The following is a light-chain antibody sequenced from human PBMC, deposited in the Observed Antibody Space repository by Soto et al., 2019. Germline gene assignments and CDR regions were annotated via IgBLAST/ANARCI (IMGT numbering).Light chain of an antibody. CDR3: QQYGTSPFT. Sequence: IVLTQSPGTLSLSPGEGATLSCRASQSVRSSYLAWYQQKPGQAPRLLIYGATSRLSGIPDRFSGSGSGTDFTLTISRLEPEDFAVYYCQQYGTSPFTFGPGTKVDIK. CDR1: QSVRSSY. J-gene: IGKJ3*01. CDR2: GAT. V-gene: IGKV3-20*01.